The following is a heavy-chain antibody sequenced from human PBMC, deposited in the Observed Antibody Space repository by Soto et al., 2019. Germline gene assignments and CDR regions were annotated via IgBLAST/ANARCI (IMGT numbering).Heavy chain of an antibody. CDR2: IYYSGST. J-gene: IGHJ4*02. V-gene: IGHV4-39*01. CDR3: ARWTSLKAVALSYPTDNKYYFDY. CDR1: GGSISSSSYY. Sequence: SETLSLTCTVSGGSISSSSYYWGWIRQPPGKGLEWIGSIYYSGSTYYNPSLKSRVTISVDTSKNQFSLKLSSVTAADTAVYYCARWTSLKAVALSYPTDNKYYFDYWGQGTLVTVSS. D-gene: IGHD6-19*01.